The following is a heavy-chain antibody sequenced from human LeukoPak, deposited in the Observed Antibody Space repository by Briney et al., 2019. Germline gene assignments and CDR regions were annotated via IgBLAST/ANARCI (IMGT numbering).Heavy chain of an antibody. V-gene: IGHV1-69*13. CDR2: IIPIFGTA. D-gene: IGHD1-26*01. CDR3: ASLPRRGSYSDY. Sequence: SVKVSCKASGGTFSSYAISWVRQAPGQGLEWMGGIIPIFGTANYAQKFQGRVTITADESTSTAYIELSSLRSEDTAVYYCASLPRRGSYSDYWGQGTLVTVSS. J-gene: IGHJ4*02. CDR1: GGTFSSYA.